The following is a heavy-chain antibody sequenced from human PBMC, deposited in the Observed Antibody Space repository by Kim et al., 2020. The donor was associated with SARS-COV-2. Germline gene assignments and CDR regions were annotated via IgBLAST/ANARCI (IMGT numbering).Heavy chain of an antibody. Sequence: SETLSLTCAVYGGSFSGYYWSWIRQPPGKGLEWIGEINHSGSTNYNPSLKSRVTISVDTSKNQFSLKLSSVTASDTAVYYCARVTATNYPHDAFDIWGQG. V-gene: IGHV4-34*01. D-gene: IGHD5-12*01. CDR1: GGSFSGYY. CDR2: INHSGST. J-gene: IGHJ3*02. CDR3: ARVTATNYPHDAFDI.